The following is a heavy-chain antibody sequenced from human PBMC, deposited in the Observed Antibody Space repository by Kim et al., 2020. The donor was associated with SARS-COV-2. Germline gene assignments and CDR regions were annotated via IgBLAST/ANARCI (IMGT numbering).Heavy chain of an antibody. CDR2: ISGDGGST. J-gene: IGHJ4*02. CDR3: AKRGYTSGWSFDY. Sequence: GGSLRLSCAASGFTFEDYAMHWVRQAQGKGLEWVSLISGDGGSTYYADSVKGRFTISRDNSKNSLYVQMNTLTTEDTAFYYCAKRGYTSGWSFDYWGQGTLVTVSS. CDR1: GFTFEDYA. V-gene: IGHV3-43*02. D-gene: IGHD6-19*01.